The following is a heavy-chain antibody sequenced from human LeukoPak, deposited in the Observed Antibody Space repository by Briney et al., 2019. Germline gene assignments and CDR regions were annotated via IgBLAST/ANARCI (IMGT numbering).Heavy chain of an antibody. Sequence: GGSLRLSCAASGFTVSSNYMSWVRQAPGKGLEWVSTITGSGGRTYYADSVKGRFTISRDNSKNTLYLQMNSLRAEDTAVYYCAKDRLVNTAMVTWGQGTLVTVSS. CDR1: GFTVSSNY. D-gene: IGHD5-18*01. J-gene: IGHJ4*02. CDR3: AKDRLVNTAMVT. V-gene: IGHV3-23*01. CDR2: ITGSGGRT.